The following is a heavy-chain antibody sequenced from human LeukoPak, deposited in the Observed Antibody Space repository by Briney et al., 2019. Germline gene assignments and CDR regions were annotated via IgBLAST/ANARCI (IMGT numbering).Heavy chain of an antibody. Sequence: GASVKVSCKASGYTFTSYGISWVRQAPGQGLEWMGWISAYNGNTNYAQKLQDRVTMTTDTSTSTAYLELRSLRSDDTAVYYCARDVVIVGAPPKKETFDYWGQGTLVTVSS. J-gene: IGHJ4*02. CDR1: GYTFTSYG. CDR3: ARDVVIVGAPPKKETFDY. D-gene: IGHD1-26*01. V-gene: IGHV1-18*01. CDR2: ISAYNGNT.